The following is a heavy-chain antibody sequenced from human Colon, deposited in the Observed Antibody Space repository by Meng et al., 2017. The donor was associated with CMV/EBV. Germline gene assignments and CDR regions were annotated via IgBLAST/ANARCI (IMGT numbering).Heavy chain of an antibody. Sequence: GESLKISCVVSGFTLSDYAMTWVRRGPGKVLEWVAAISGSGSSSYYTDSVKGRFTISRDNSKTALFLQMDRLTADDTAVYFCAKGAAYFDFWSVPDWGQGTLVTVSS. V-gene: IGHV3-23*01. CDR1: GFTLSDYA. D-gene: IGHD3-3*01. CDR2: ISGSGSSS. CDR3: AKGAAYFDFWSVPD. J-gene: IGHJ4*02.